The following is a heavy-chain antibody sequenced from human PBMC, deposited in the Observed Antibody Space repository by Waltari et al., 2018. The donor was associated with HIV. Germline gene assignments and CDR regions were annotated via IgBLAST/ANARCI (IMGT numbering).Heavy chain of an antibody. D-gene: IGHD3-10*01. CDR3: ARRHATEGVLDL. V-gene: IGHV3-74*01. Sequence: EVQLLESGGGLVQPGGSLRLSCAASGFTFSNFWMHWVRQVPGKGPVWISRLNGDGTTNLYADSVKCRFTISRDNTRDALYLQMNSLRAEDTAVYYCARRHATEGVLDLWGRGTLVTVSS. J-gene: IGHJ2*01. CDR2: LNGDGTTN. CDR1: GFTFSNFW.